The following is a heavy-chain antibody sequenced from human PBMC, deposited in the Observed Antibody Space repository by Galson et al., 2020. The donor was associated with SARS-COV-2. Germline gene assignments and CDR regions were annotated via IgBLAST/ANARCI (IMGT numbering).Heavy chain of an antibody. CDR3: ARLGSPNWYFEL. D-gene: IGHD3-10*01. Sequence: KIGESLKISCKGSGFSFTSYWITWARQMPGKGLEWMGKIDPSDSYSNYSPSFQGHVTISADKSISTAYLQWSSLKASDTAIYYCARLGSPNWYFELWGRGTLVTVSS. CDR1: GFSFTSYW. V-gene: IGHV5-10-1*01. J-gene: IGHJ2*01. CDR2: IDPSDSYS.